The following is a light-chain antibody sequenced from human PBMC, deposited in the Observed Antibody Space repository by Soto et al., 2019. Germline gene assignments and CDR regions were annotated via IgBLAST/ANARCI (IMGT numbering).Light chain of an antibody. V-gene: IGKV3-11*01. CDR2: DAS. Sequence: EIVLTQSPATLSLSPGERATLSCRASQSVGSSLAWFQHKPGQAPRLLIYDASTRATGIPARFSGRESGTDFTLNISSLEPEDCAVYCCQQRSNWPRTFGQGTKLEIK. J-gene: IGKJ2*01. CDR1: QSVGSS. CDR3: QQRSNWPRT.